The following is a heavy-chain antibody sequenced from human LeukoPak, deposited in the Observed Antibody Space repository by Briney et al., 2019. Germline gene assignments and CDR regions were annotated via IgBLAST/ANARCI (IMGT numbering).Heavy chain of an antibody. Sequence: SETLSLTCTVSGGSISSSSYYWGWIRQPPGKGLEWIGSIYYSGSTYYNPSLKSRVTISVDTSKNQFSLKLSSVTAADTAVYYCARYRFGGLTIDYWGQGTLVIVSS. D-gene: IGHD3-10*01. J-gene: IGHJ4*02. CDR1: GGSISSSSYY. CDR2: IYYSGST. CDR3: ARYRFGGLTIDY. V-gene: IGHV4-39*07.